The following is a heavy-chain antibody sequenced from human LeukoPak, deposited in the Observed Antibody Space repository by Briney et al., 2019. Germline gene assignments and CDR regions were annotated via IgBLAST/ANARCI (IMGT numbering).Heavy chain of an antibody. D-gene: IGHD4-11*01. CDR2: ISGSGGST. J-gene: IGHJ4*02. Sequence: GGSLRLSCEASGFTFTSSWMSWVRQAPGKGLEWVSAISGSGGSTYYADSVKGRFTISRDNSKNTLYLQMNSLRAEDTAVYYCAKDLDYSNSFDYWGQGTLVTVSS. V-gene: IGHV3-23*01. CDR1: GFTFTSSW. CDR3: AKDLDYSNSFDY.